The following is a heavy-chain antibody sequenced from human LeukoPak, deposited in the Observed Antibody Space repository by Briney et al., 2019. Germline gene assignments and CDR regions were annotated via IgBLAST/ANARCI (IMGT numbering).Heavy chain of an antibody. CDR1: GFSFSDYA. D-gene: IGHD3-10*01. Sequence: GGSLRLSCGASGFSFSDYAMHWVRQAPGKGLEWVALISYDGSHKYYADSVKGRFTISRDNSKNTLYLQMNSLRAEDTAVYNCAKGDFYGSGRDYYYYMDVWGKGTTVTISS. J-gene: IGHJ6*03. CDR2: ISYDGSHK. V-gene: IGHV3-30*12. CDR3: AKGDFYGSGRDYYYYMDV.